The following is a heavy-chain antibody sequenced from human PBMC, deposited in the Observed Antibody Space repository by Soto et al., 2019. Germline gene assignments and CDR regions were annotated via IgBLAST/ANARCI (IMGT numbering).Heavy chain of an antibody. CDR1: GFTFSRYD. J-gene: IGHJ4*02. CDR3: AREPSYSGTYIYFDF. V-gene: IGHV3-48*03. D-gene: IGHD1-26*01. Sequence: VGSLRLSCAASGFTFSRYDMNWVRQVPGKGLEWVAHISASGSAIYYADSVKGRFTISRDNAKNSLSLQMNSLRAEDTAIYYCAREPSYSGTYIYFDFWGQGTLVTVSS. CDR2: ISASGSAI.